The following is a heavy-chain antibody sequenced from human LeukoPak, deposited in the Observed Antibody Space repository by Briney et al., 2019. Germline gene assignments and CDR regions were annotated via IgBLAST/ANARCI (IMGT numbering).Heavy chain of an antibody. CDR3: TRDSGGYAEGFCDY. D-gene: IGHD3-16*01. Sequence: GGSLRLSCAASEFTFNNYWMSWVRQAPGKGLEWVSFIRSKPYGATTEYAASVKGRFTISRDDSKSIAYLQMNSLKTEDTAVYYCTRDSGGYAEGFCDYWGQGTLVAVSS. CDR1: EFTFNNYW. CDR2: IRSKPYGATT. J-gene: IGHJ4*02. V-gene: IGHV3-49*04.